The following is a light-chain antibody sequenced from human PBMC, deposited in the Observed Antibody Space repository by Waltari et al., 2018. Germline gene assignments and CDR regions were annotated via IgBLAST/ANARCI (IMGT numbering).Light chain of an antibody. CDR1: QDIASA. CDR3: QQFINYPLT. CDR2: DAS. Sequence: AIQLTQSPSSLSASVGHRIPITCRASQDIASALAWYVQKPGKAPQLLTYDASTLESGVPSRFSGSGSGTDFTLSISGLQPEDFATYYCQQFINYPLTFGPGTTVDIK. J-gene: IGKJ3*01. V-gene: IGKV1D-13*01.